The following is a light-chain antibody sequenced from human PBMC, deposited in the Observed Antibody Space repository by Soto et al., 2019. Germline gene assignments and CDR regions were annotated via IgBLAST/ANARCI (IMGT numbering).Light chain of an antibody. CDR1: SSDVGRYNY. CDR2: DVS. J-gene: IGLJ2*01. V-gene: IGLV2-11*01. Sequence: QSALTQPRSVSGSPGQSVTISCTGASSDVGRYNYVSWYQQHPGKAPKLIIFDVSQRPSGVPDRFSGSKSGNTASLTISGLQADVEADYYCCSYADRSVVFGGGTKLTVL. CDR3: CSYADRSVV.